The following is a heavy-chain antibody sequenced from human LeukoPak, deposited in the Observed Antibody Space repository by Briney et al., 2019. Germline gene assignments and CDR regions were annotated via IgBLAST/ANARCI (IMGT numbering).Heavy chain of an antibody. CDR2: LFHSGTP. V-gene: IGHV4-59*08. D-gene: IGHD6-13*01. J-gene: IGHJ4*02. CDR3: ARRRGWKQQLVYFDY. CDR1: GGSISSYY. Sequence: SETLSLTCTVSGGSISSYYWSWIRQPPGKGLEWIGYLFHSGTPRYNPSHKSRVTISADTSKNQFFLTLNSTTAADTAVYFCARRRGWKQQLVYFDYWGQGTLATVSS.